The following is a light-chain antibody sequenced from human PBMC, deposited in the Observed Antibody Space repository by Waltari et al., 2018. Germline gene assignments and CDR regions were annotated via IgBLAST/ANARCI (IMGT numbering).Light chain of an antibody. V-gene: IGKV4-1*01. CDR3: QQYYSSPST. Sequence: DIVMTQSPDSLAVSLGERATINCKSSQSVLYNSNNKNYLAWYQQKPRQPPRLIIYWASTRESGVPERFSGSGSGTDFTLTISSLQAEDVAVYHCQQYYSSPSTFGQGTKVEIK. CDR1: QSVLYNSNNKNY. CDR2: WAS. J-gene: IGKJ1*01.